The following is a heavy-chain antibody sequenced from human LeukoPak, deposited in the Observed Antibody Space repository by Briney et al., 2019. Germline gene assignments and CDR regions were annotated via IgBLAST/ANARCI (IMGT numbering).Heavy chain of an antibody. CDR3: AKDLGEEDGQWLVYFDY. CDR2: ISGSGGST. Sequence: PGGSLRLSCAASGFTFSSYAMSWVRQAPGKGLEWVSAISGSGGSTYYADSVKGRFTISRDNSKNTLYLQMNSLRAEDTAVYYCAKDLGEEDGQWLVYFDYWGQGTLVTVSS. CDR1: GFTFSSYA. D-gene: IGHD6-19*01. J-gene: IGHJ4*02. V-gene: IGHV3-23*01.